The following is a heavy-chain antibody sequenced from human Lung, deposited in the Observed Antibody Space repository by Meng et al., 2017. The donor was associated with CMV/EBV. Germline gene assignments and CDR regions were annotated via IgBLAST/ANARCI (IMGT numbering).Heavy chain of an antibody. CDR1: GYTFTGYY. CDR3: ARGGRGLCFGAFPDY. J-gene: IGHJ4*02. V-gene: IGHV1-2*02. Sequence: QVQLVQSGAEVKKPGCSVKVCCMATGYTFTGYYLHWVRQAPGQGLEWMGWINPNGGGTNYAQKFQSRVTMTWNTSISTAYMGLSRLRSDDTAVYYGARGGRGLCFGAFPDYWGQGTLVTVSS. CDR2: INPNGGGT. D-gene: IGHD3-10*01.